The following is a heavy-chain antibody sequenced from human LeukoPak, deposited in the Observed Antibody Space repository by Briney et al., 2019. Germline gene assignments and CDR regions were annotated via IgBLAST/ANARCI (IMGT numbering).Heavy chain of an antibody. CDR2: ISGNSIIT. D-gene: IGHD1-1*01. CDR3: AKSGQHDS. V-gene: IGHV3-23*01. CDR1: GFTFRSYN. J-gene: IGHJ4*02. Sequence: GGSPRLSCAASGFTFRSYNMSWVRQAPGKGLEWVSVISGNSIITYYADSVKGRFTISRDNSKNTLYLQMNSLRAEDTAVYYCAKSGQHDSWGQGTLVTVSS.